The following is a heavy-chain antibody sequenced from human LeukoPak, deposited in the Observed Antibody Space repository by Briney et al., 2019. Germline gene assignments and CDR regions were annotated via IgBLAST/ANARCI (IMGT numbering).Heavy chain of an antibody. D-gene: IGHD2-21*02. J-gene: IGHJ3*02. CDR3: ARFSRITWGDWGDAFDI. V-gene: IGHV4-34*01. Sequence: SETLSLTCSVYGGSFSDYFWSWIRQSPGKGLEWIGEIDDGGNTNYNPSLISRVIVSMEKSKKQFSLVMRSETAADTAVYYCARFSRITWGDWGDAFDIWGQGTTVIVSS. CDR2: IDDGGNT. CDR1: GGSFSDYF.